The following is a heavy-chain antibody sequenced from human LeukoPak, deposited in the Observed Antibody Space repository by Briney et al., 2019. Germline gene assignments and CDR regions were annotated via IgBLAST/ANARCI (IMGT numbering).Heavy chain of an antibody. V-gene: IGHV4-39*01. CDR3: ARHHAEGRDY. CDR1: GGSISSGGYY. J-gene: IGHJ4*02. Sequence: SETLSLTCTVSGGSISSGGYYWSWIRQHPGKGLEWIGSIYYSGSTYYNPSLKSRVTISVDTSKNQFSLKLSSVTAADTAVYYCARHHAEGRDYWGQGTLVTVSS. D-gene: IGHD2-2*01. CDR2: IYYSGST.